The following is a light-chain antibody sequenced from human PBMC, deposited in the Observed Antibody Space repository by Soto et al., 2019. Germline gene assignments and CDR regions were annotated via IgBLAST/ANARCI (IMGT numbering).Light chain of an antibody. J-gene: IGKJ2*01. Sequence: EIVLTQSPGPLSLSPGERATLSCRASQTVNSNYLAWYQQKPGQAPRLLIYGASRRAAGIPDRFSGSGSGTHFTLTISRLDPEDFAVYSCQQYGSSPMYSFGQGTKLEIK. CDR3: QQYGSSPMYS. CDR1: QTVNSNY. CDR2: GAS. V-gene: IGKV3-20*01.